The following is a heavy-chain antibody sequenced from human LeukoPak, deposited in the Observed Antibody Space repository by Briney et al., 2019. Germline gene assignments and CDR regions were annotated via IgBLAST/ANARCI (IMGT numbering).Heavy chain of an antibody. CDR2: IYPGDSDT. D-gene: IGHD3-3*01. V-gene: IGHV5-51*01. CDR3: ARQSRITIFGVDYYYMDV. Sequence: PGESLTLSCTGSGYSFTNYWIGWVRQMPGKGLEWMGIIYPGDSDTKYSPSFQGQVTISADKSINTAYLQWSSLKASDTAMYYCARQSRITIFGVDYYYMDVWGKGTTVTVSS. J-gene: IGHJ6*03. CDR1: GYSFTNYW.